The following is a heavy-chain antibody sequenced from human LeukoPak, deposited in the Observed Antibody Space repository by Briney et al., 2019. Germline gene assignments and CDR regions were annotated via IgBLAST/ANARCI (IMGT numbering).Heavy chain of an antibody. CDR3: AKDLLQTFFFDSSGYYSDAFGM. D-gene: IGHD3-22*01. CDR1: GFTFSSYE. Sequence: PGGSLRLSCAASGFTFSSYEMNWVRQAPGKGLEWVSYISTSGSTINYADSVKGRFTISRDNSKNTLSLHMNTLRAEDTAVYYCAKDLLQTFFFDSSGYYSDAFGMWGQGTMVTVSS. CDR2: ISTSGSTI. V-gene: IGHV3-48*03. J-gene: IGHJ3*02.